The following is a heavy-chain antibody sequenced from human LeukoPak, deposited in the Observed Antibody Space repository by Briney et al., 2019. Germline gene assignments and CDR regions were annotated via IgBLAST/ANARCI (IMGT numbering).Heavy chain of an antibody. CDR3: AREHIAAARDQYFQH. J-gene: IGHJ1*01. D-gene: IGHD6-13*01. V-gene: IGHV1-18*01. Sequence: ATVKLSCKASGYTFTSYGISWVRQAPGQGLEWMGWISAYNGNTTNAQKLQGRVTMTTDTSTSTAYMEPRSLTSDDTAVYYCAREHIAAARDQYFQHWGEGTLVTVSS. CDR2: ISAYNGNT. CDR1: GYTFTSYG.